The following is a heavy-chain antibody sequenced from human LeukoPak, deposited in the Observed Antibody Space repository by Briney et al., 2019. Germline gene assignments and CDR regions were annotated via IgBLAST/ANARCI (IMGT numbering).Heavy chain of an antibody. CDR2: LSCIDSSCTE. Sequence: GGSLRLSCAASGFTFGTFDMSWVRQAPGKGLERVSTLSCIDSSCTEYYADSVKGRFTISRDNSKNTLFLQMSSLRVEDTAVYYCARITAHCFDHWGQGTLVTVSS. CDR3: ARITAHCFDH. CDR1: GFTFGTFD. V-gene: IGHV3-23*01. D-gene: IGHD3-16*01. J-gene: IGHJ4*02.